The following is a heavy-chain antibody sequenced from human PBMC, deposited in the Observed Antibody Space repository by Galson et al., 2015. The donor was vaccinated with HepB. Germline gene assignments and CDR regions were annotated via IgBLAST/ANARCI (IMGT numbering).Heavy chain of an antibody. D-gene: IGHD4-17*01. Sequence: SLRLSCAASGFTFSNYVMYWVRLAPGRGLEYVSGISSKGGSRHNAESVKGRFSISRDNSKNRAYLQMSRLRVEDTAVYHCVKSFRIPENDYGDWDYYYYGLDVWGQGTTVTVSS. CDR3: VKSFRIPENDYGDWDYYYYGLDV. CDR1: GFTFSNYV. J-gene: IGHJ6*02. V-gene: IGHV3-64D*06. CDR2: ISSKGGSR.